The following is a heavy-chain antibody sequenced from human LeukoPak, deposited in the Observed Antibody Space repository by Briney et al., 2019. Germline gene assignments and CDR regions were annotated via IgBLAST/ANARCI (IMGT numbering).Heavy chain of an antibody. CDR2: IYTSGST. D-gene: IGHD6-6*01. J-gene: IGHJ4*02. CDR1: GGSISSGSYY. CDR3: ASGYSSSLSV. Sequence: SETLSLTCTVSGGSISSGSYYWSWIRQPAGKGLEWIGRIYTSGSTNYNPSLKSRVTISVDTSKNQFSLKLSSVTAADTAVYYCASGYSSSLSVWGQGTLVTVSS. V-gene: IGHV4-61*02.